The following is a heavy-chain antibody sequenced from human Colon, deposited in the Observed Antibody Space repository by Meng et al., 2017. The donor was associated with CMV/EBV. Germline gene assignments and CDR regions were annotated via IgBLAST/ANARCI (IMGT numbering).Heavy chain of an antibody. CDR3: ARIPRPYGYGNCDY. D-gene: IGHD5-18*01. V-gene: IGHV3-7*01. Sequence: GESLKISCSASGFSFNVYWMTWVRQAPGKGLEWVATIKQDGSEDYYVDSVKGRFTISRDNAKNSLYVQMHNLRVDDTAVYYCARIPRPYGYGNCDYWGQGTQVTVSS. J-gene: IGHJ4*02. CDR2: IKQDGSED. CDR1: GFSFNVYW.